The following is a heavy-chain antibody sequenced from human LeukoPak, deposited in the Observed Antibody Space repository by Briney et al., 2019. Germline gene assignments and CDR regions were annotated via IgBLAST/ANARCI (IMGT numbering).Heavy chain of an antibody. CDR1: GGSISSYY. CDR2: IYYSGST. J-gene: IGHJ3*02. CDR3: ARLGSSSWGGAFDI. Sequence: SETLSLTFTVSGGSISSYYWSWIRQPPGKGLEWIGYIYYSGSTNYNPSLKSRVTISVDTSKNQFSLKLSSVTAADTAVYYCARLGSSSWGGAFDIWGQGTMVTVSS. V-gene: IGHV4-59*08. D-gene: IGHD6-13*01.